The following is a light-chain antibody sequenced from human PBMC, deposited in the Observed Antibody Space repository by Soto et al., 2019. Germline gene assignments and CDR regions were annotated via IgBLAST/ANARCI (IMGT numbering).Light chain of an antibody. CDR1: SSDVGSYNL. V-gene: IGLV2-23*01. CDR3: CSYVDSTTVSV. Sequence: QSVLTQAASVSGSPGQSITISCTGTSSDVGSYNLVSWYQQHPGKVPKLMIYEGSKRPSGVSNRFSVSRSGNTASLTISGLQAEDDAYYYCCSYVDSTTVSVFGTGTKVTVL. CDR2: EGS. J-gene: IGLJ1*01.